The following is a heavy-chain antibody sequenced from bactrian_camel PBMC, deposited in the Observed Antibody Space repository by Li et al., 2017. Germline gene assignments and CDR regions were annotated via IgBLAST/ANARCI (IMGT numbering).Heavy chain of an antibody. D-gene: IGHD1*01. CDR1: GHARGSNC. CDR3: ATDGPYNCAGGNWIGDRGYAY. J-gene: IGHJ4*01. V-gene: IGHV3S55*01. Sequence: HVQLVESGGGSVQAGGSLRLSCKVSGHARGSNCVGWYRLPPGRAPAEREGIAAIRRSGGETWYAGSVKGRFTISKDSVKKILYLHMNSLKPEDSGMYYCATDGPYNCAGGNWIGDRGYAYWGQGTQVTVS. CDR2: IRRSGGET.